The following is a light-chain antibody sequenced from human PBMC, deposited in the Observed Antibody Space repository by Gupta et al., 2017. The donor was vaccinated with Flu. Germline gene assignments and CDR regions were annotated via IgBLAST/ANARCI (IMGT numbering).Light chain of an antibody. Sequence: NCKSSQNRLYSHNNKNYLAWYQQKPGQPPTLLMYWASTRETGIPDRFSGSGSETDFTLTISSLQAEDLAVYYCQQYHYTPFTFGQGTNLEIK. CDR1: QNRLYSHNNKNY. CDR3: QQYHYTPFT. J-gene: IGKJ2*01. V-gene: IGKV4-1*01. CDR2: WAS.